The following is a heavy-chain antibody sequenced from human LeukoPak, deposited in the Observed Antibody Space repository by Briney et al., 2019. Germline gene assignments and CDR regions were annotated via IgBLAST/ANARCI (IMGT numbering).Heavy chain of an antibody. J-gene: IGHJ5*02. CDR3: ARDNEAASGGWFDP. D-gene: IGHD2-15*01. Sequence: RTSETLSLTCTVSGGSISSSSYYWGWIRQPPGKGLEWIGSIYYSGSTYYNPSLKSRVTISVDTSKNQFSLKLSSVTAADTAVYYCARDNEAASGGWFDPWGQGTLVTVSS. CDR2: IYYSGST. V-gene: IGHV4-39*07. CDR1: GGSISSSSYY.